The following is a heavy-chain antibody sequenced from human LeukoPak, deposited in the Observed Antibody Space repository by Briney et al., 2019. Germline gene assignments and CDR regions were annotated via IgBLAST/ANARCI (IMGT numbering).Heavy chain of an antibody. D-gene: IGHD3-3*01. CDR3: ARRVIGDYYFDY. Sequence: PGGSLRLSCAASGFTFDDDARSWVRQAPGKGLEWVSGITWNAGITSYADSVKGRFTISRDNAKNSRYLQMNSLRAEDTALYYCARRVIGDYYFDYWGRGTLVTVSS. V-gene: IGHV3-20*04. J-gene: IGHJ4*02. CDR2: ITWNAGIT. CDR1: GFTFDDDA.